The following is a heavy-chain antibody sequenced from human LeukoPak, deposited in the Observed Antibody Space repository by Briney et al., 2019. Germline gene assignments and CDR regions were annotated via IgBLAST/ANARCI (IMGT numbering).Heavy chain of an antibody. J-gene: IGHJ4*02. Sequence: GRSLRLFCAASGFTFSSYAMHWVRQAPGKSLEWVAFRSYDGSNTYYADSVKGRFTISRDNSKNTLFLQMNSLRAEDTAVYYCAKDWAAVPGDYWGEGTLVTVSS. V-gene: IGHV3-30*16. CDR1: GFTFSSYA. D-gene: IGHD6-19*01. CDR2: RSYDGSNT. CDR3: AKDWAAVPGDY.